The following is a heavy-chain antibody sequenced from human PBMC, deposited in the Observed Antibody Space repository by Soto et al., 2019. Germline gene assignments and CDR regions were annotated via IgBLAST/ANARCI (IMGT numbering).Heavy chain of an antibody. CDR2: IYHSGST. Sequence: SETLSLTCAVSGGSISSGGYSWSRIRQPPGKGLEWIGYIYHSGSTYYNPSLKSRVTISVDRSKNQFSLKLSSVTAADTAVYYCARNAQYYDILTGYDNYFDYWGQGTLVTVSS. CDR3: ARNAQYYDILTGYDNYFDY. V-gene: IGHV4-30-2*01. CDR1: GGSISSGGYS. D-gene: IGHD3-9*01. J-gene: IGHJ4*02.